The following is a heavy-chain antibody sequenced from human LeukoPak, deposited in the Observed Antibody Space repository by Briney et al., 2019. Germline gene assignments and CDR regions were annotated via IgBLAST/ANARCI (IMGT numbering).Heavy chain of an antibody. V-gene: IGHV7-4-1*02. CDR1: GYTFTGYY. D-gene: IGHD5-18*01. CDR2: INTNTGNP. J-gene: IGHJ4*02. CDR3: GRDPKLGIRGYTYGYIDF. Sequence: GASVKVSCKASGYTFTGYYMHWVRQAPGQGLEWMGWINTNTGNPTYAQGFFTGRYVFSLDTSVNTAYLQTTGLKADDTAVYYCGRDPKLGIRGYTYGYIDFWGQGTLVTVAS.